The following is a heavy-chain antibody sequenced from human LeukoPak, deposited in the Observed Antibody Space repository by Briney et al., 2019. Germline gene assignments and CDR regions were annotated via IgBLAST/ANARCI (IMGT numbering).Heavy chain of an antibody. CDR2: IIPIFGTA. J-gene: IGHJ3*02. CDR1: GGTFSSYA. Sequence: SVTVSCKASGGTFSSYAISWVRQAPGQGLEWMGRIIPIFGTANYAQKFQGRVTITADKSTSTAYMELSSLRSEDTAVYYCARGGSSGYYYGLEAFDIWGQRTIVTASS. CDR3: ARGGSSGYYYGLEAFDI. D-gene: IGHD3-22*01. V-gene: IGHV1-69*06.